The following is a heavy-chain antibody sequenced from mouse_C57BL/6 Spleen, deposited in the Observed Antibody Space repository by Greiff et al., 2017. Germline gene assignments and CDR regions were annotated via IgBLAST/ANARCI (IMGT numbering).Heavy chain of an antibody. CDR2: ISGGGGNT. CDR1: GFTFSSYT. J-gene: IGHJ2*01. D-gene: IGHD4-1*01. V-gene: IGHV5-9*01. Sequence: EVQRVESGGGLVKPGGSLKLSCAASGFTFSSYTMSWVRQTPEKRLEWVATISGGGGNTYYPDSVKGRFTISRDNAKNTLYLQMSSLRSEDTALYYCAREGLGRGYYFDYWGQGTTLTVSS. CDR3: AREGLGRGYYFDY.